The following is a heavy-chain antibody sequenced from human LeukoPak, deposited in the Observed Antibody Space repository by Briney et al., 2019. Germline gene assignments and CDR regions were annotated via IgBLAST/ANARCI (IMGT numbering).Heavy chain of an antibody. D-gene: IGHD4-11*01. CDR1: GYTFRGNY. J-gene: IGHJ4*02. V-gene: IGHV1-2*02. CDR3: ARDPSSVTLYFFDY. CDR2: IDANNGDT. Sequence: ASVKVSCKASGYTFRGNYIHWLRQAPGQGLEWMGWIDANNGDTKSAQKFQGRVTMSRDTSISKAYMDLSSLSPDDAAVYYCARDPSSVTLYFFDYWGQGTLVTVSS.